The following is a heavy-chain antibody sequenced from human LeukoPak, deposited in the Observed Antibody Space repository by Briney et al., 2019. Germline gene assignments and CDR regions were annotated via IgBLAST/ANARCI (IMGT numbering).Heavy chain of an antibody. Sequence: GGSLRLSCAASGFTFSSYAMHWVRQAPGKGLEWVAVISYDGSNKYYADSVKGRFTISRDNSKNTLYLQMNSLRAEDTAVYYCARDRYYYDSSAPIDYWGQGTLVTVSS. J-gene: IGHJ4*02. CDR1: GFTFSSYA. CDR2: ISYDGSNK. D-gene: IGHD3-22*01. CDR3: ARDRYYYDSSAPIDY. V-gene: IGHV3-30-3*01.